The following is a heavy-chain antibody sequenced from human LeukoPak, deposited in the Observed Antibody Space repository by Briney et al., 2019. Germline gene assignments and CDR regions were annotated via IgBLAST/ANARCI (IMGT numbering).Heavy chain of an antibody. Sequence: GASVKVSCKASGYTFTSYGISWVRQAPGQGLEWMGWISAYNGNTNYAQKLQGRVTMTTDTSTSTAYMELRSLRSDDTAVYYCARAVAPGVAAAGPNWFDPWGQGTLVTVSS. V-gene: IGHV1-18*01. CDR1: GYTFTSYG. CDR3: ARAVAPGVAAAGPNWFDP. CDR2: ISAYNGNT. D-gene: IGHD6-13*01. J-gene: IGHJ5*02.